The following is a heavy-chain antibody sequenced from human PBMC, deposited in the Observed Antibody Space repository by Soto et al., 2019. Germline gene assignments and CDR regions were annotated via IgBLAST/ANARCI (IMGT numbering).Heavy chain of an antibody. CDR3: AREKGYISGPKNFDY. Sequence: SETLSLTCAVSGASISSGDYFWSWIRQSPGKGLQWIGYIYDSGSSYYNPSLKSRVTMSVDTSKNQFSLKLSSVTAADTAVYYCAREKGYISGPKNFDYWGQGTLVTVSS. D-gene: IGHD5-12*01. CDR2: IYDSGSS. V-gene: IGHV4-30-4*01. J-gene: IGHJ4*02. CDR1: GASISSGDYF.